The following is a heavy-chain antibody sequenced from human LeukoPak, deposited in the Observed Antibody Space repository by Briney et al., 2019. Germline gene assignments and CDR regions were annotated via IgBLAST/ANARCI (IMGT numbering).Heavy chain of an antibody. Sequence: GGSLRLSCAASGFTFSDYFMSWVRQAPGKGLEWVGRIKSKTDGGTTDYAAPVKGRFTISRDDSKNTLYLQMNSLKTEDTAVYYCTTDQTSLSGYDDANSYCGGDCYSSIDYWGQGTLVTVSS. CDR2: IKSKTDGGTT. J-gene: IGHJ4*02. CDR3: TTDQTSLSGYDDANSYCGGDCYSSIDY. V-gene: IGHV3-15*01. CDR1: GFTFSDYF. D-gene: IGHD2-21*02.